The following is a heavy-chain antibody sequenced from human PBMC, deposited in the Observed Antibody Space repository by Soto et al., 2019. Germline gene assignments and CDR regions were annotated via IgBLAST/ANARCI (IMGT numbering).Heavy chain of an antibody. CDR1: AGTFSSYA. J-gene: IGHJ3*02. D-gene: IGHD3-22*01. V-gene: IGHV1-69*13. CDR3: AREDDSSGYYYAAFDI. Sequence: SVKVSCKASAGTFSSYAIIWVRQAPGQGLEWMGGIIPILGTANYAQKFQGRVTITADESTSTAYMELRSLRSEDTAVYYCAREDDSSGYYYAAFDIWGQGTMVTVSS. CDR2: IIPILGTA.